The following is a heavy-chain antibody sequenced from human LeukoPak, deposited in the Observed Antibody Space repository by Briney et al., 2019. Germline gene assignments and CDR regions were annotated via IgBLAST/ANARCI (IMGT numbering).Heavy chain of an antibody. CDR2: VSGSGGST. CDR1: GFSFSDYA. Sequence: GGSLRLSCAASGFSFSDYAMSWVRQAPGKGLEWVSAVSGSGGSTYYADSVKGRFTISRDNSKNTLYLQMNSLRAEDTAVYYCATGYCSSTSCYTYYYYYGMDVWGQGTTVTVSS. D-gene: IGHD2-2*02. J-gene: IGHJ6*02. V-gene: IGHV3-23*01. CDR3: ATGYCSSTSCYTYYYYYGMDV.